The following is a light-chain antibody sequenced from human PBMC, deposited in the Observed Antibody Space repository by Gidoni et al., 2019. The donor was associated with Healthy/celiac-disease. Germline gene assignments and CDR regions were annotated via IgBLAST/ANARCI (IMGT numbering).Light chain of an antibody. Sequence: QSVLTQPPSVSGAPGQRVTISCTGSSSNSGAGYEVHWYQQLPGSAPKLLISGNSNRPSGVPDRFSGSKSGTSASLAITGLQAEDEADYYCQSYDSSLSGSKVFGTGTKVTVL. V-gene: IGLV1-40*01. CDR2: GNS. CDR3: QSYDSSLSGSKV. J-gene: IGLJ1*01. CDR1: SSNSGAGYE.